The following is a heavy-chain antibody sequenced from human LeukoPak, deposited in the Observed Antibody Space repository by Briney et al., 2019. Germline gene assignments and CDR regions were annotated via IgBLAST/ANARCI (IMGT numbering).Heavy chain of an antibody. V-gene: IGHV4-59*01. CDR2: IYYSGST. D-gene: IGHD3-22*01. J-gene: IGHJ4*02. Sequence: SETLSLTCTVSGGSISSYYWSWIRQPPGKGQEWIGHIYYSGSTNYNPSLKSRVTISADTSKNQFSLKLSSVTAADTAVYYCARAGYYSAFDYWGQGTLVTVSS. CDR1: GGSISSYY. CDR3: ARAGYYSAFDY.